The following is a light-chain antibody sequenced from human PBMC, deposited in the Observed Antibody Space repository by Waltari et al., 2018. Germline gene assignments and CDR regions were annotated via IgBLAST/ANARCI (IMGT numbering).Light chain of an antibody. Sequence: DIRMTQSPSTLSASVGDRVTITCRASQSISSWLAWYQQKPGKAPKLLIYKASSLESGVPSRCSGSGSGTEFTLTISSLQPDDFATYYCQQYNSYSGTFGQGTKVEIK. CDR3: QQYNSYSGT. CDR1: QSISSW. V-gene: IGKV1-5*03. J-gene: IGKJ1*01. CDR2: KAS.